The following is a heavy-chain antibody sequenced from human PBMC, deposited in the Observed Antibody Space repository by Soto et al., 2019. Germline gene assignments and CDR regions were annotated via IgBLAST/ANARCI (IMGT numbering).Heavy chain of an antibody. V-gene: IGHV3-15*07. D-gene: IGHD5-12*01. J-gene: IGHJ4*02. Sequence: PGGSLRLSCAASGVTFSNAWINGVRQAPGKGLEWVGRIKSKTDGGTTEYAASVKGRFTISRDDSKSIAYLQMNSLKTEDTAVYYCTRDHVYSGYDYAYPFDYWGQGTLVTVSS. CDR2: IKSKTDGGTT. CDR3: TRDHVYSGYDYAYPFDY. CDR1: GVTFSNAW.